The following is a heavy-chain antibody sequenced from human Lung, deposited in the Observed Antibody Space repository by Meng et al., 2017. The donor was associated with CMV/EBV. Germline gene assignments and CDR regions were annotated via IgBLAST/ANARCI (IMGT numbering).Heavy chain of an antibody. CDR1: GGTFSSYT. CDR2: IIPILGIA. D-gene: IGHD1-26*01. Sequence: SVKVSCKASGGTFSSYTISWVRQAPGQGLEWMGRIIPILGIANYAQKFQGRVTITADKSTSTAYMELRSLRSEDTAVYYCASLGRDYYGKDVWGQGTTVTVSS. CDR3: ASLGRDYYGKDV. V-gene: IGHV1-69*02. J-gene: IGHJ6*02.